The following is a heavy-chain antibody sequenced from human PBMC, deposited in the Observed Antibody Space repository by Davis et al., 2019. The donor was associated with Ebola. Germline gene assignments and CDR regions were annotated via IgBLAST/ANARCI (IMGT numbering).Heavy chain of an antibody. J-gene: IGHJ5*02. CDR1: GFIFSHYS. Sequence: GESLKISCKVSGFIFSHYSMNWVRQAPGKGLEWVSAISGSGSFIYHADSVKGRFTISRDNAKNSLYLQMKGLRADDTGVYFCVREEDFDFRSPQGWLDPWGQGTLVTVSS. D-gene: IGHD3-3*01. CDR2: ISGSGSFI. V-gene: IGHV3-21*01. CDR3: VREEDFDFRSPQGWLDP.